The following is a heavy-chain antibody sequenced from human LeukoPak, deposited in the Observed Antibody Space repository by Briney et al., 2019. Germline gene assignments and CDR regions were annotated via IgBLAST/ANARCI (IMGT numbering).Heavy chain of an antibody. CDR2: ISYDGSNK. D-gene: IGHD6-19*01. CDR1: GFTFSSYA. CDR3: ASGLDPKGTAGTGSY. J-gene: IGHJ4*02. Sequence: GGSLRLSCAASGFTFSSYAMHWVRQAPGKGLEWVAVISYDGSNKYYADSVKGRFTISRDNSKNTLYLQMNSLRAEDTAVYYCASGLDPKGTAGTGSYWGQGTLVTVSS. V-gene: IGHV3-30*04.